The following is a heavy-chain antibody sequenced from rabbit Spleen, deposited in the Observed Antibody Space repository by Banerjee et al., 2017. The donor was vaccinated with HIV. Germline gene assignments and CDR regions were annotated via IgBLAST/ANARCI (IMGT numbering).Heavy chain of an antibody. V-gene: IGHV1S47*01. D-gene: IGHD1-1*01. CDR2: VDPVFGST. CDR1: GFDFSSYG. Sequence: QEQLVESGGGLVQPGGSLKLSCKASGFDFSSYGVSWVRQAPGKGLEWIGYVDPVFGSTYYASWVNGRFTLSSHNAQNTLYLQLNSLTAADTATYFCVRDFANSSGYYNLWGPGTLVTVS. CDR3: VRDFANSSGYYNL. J-gene: IGHJ4*01.